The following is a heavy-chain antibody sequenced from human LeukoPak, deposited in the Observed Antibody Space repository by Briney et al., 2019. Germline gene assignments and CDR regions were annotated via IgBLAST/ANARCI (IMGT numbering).Heavy chain of an antibody. J-gene: IGHJ6*02. D-gene: IGHD3-3*01. CDR3: ARDGGMAIFGVADYYYYYYGMDV. CDR1: GLTFSIYS. V-gene: IGHV3-21*01. Sequence: GGSLRLSCAASGLTFSIYSMNWVRQAPGKGLEWVSSISSSSSYIYYADSVKGRFTISRDNAKNSLYLQMNSLRAEDTAVYYCARDGGMAIFGVADYYYYYYGMDVWGRGTTVTVSS. CDR2: ISSSSSYI.